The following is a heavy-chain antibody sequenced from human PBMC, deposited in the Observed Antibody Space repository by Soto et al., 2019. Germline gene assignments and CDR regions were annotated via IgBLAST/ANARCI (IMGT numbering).Heavy chain of an antibody. J-gene: IGHJ3*02. D-gene: IGHD1-1*01. CDR1: GFIFSNSW. Sequence: QSGGSLRLSCSASGFIFSNSWMSWVRHAPGKGLEWVANIKFDGGEAIYMESVKGRFTISRDNAKSSLYLLMNSLRVEDTAVYYCARDPWKPQYGAFDMWGQGTKVTVSS. V-gene: IGHV3-7*03. CDR3: ARDPWKPQYGAFDM. CDR2: IKFDGGEA.